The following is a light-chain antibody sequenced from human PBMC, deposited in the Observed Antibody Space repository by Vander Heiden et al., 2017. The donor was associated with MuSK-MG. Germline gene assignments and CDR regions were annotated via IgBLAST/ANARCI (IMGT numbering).Light chain of an antibody. CDR1: QSLLHSNGYNY. V-gene: IGKV2-28*01. CDR2: LGS. CDR3: MQALQTPIT. J-gene: IGKJ4*01. Sequence: DIVMTQSPLSLPVTPGEPASISCRSSQSLLHSNGYNYLDWYLQKPEQSPQLLIYLGSNRASGVPDRFSGSGSGTDFTLKISRVEAEDVGVYYCMQALQTPITFGGGTKVEIK.